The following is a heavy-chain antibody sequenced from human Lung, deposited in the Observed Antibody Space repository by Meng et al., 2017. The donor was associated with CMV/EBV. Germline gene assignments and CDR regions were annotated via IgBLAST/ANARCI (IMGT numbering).Heavy chain of an antibody. V-gene: IGHV3-21*01. CDR3: ARDRVPEPPLEWPQLWGENF. D-gene: IGHD3-3*01. J-gene: IGHJ4*02. CDR2: ISSSSGYI. Sequence: GESLKIXCAASGFTFTRYTMNWVRQAPGKGPEWVSSISSSSGYIYYADSVKGRFTISRDNAKNSLFLQMRSLRAEDTAVYYCARDRVPEPPLEWPQLWGENFWXQGALVTVSS. CDR1: GFTFTRYT.